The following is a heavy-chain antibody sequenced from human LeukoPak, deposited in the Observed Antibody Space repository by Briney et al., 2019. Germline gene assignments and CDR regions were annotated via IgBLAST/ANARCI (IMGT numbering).Heavy chain of an antibody. V-gene: IGHV1-2*06. CDR2: MNPNTGGA. CDR3: ARSLYGDYFFDY. J-gene: IGHJ4*02. D-gene: IGHD4-17*01. CDR1: GYTFIGYY. Sequence: ASVKVSCTASGYTFIGYYMHWVRQAPGQGLEWMGRMNPNTGGANYAQKFQGRVTMTRDTSISTAYMELSGLKSDDTAMFYRARSLYGDYFFDYWGQGTLVSVSS.